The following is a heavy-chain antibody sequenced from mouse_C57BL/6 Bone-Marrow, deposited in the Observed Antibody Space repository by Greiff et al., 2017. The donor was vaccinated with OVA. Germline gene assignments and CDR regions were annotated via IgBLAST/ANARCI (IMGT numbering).Heavy chain of an antibody. V-gene: IGHV1-59*01. D-gene: IGHD1-1*01. J-gene: IGHJ2*01. CDR1: GYTFTSYW. CDR3: ILLLYYLDF. Sequence: VQLQQPGAELVRPGTSVKLSCKASGYTFTSYWMHWVKQRPGPGLEWIGVIDPSDSYTNYNQKFQGKATLTVDTSSSPAYMQLSSLTSEDSAVYCCILLLYYLDFWGRGTTLTVSS. CDR2: IDPSDSYT.